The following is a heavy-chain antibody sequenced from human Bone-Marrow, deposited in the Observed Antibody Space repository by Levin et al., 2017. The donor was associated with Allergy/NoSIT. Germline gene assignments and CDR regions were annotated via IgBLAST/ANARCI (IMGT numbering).Heavy chain of an antibody. J-gene: IGHJ6*02. Sequence: SETLSLTCAVSGASITSHSWWNWVRQTPGKGLEWIGESYHSGSTNYNPSFKSRVTISVDKSKNQFSLNVTYVTAADTADYYCAIRSCLPSAVMPYCYGMDVWGQGTTVTVSS. V-gene: IGHV4-4*02. CDR3: AIRSCLPSAVMPYCYGMDV. D-gene: IGHD2-2*01. CDR2: SYHSGST. CDR1: GASITSHSW.